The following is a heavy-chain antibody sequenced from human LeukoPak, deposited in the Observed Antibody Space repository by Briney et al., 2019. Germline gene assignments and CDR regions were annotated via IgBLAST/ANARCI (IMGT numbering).Heavy chain of an antibody. J-gene: IGHJ6*02. CDR1: GFTYRSYW. D-gene: IGHD3-10*01. Sequence: GGSLRLSCAASGFTYRSYWMSWVRQAPGKGLEWVANIRQDGSEKYYVDSVKGRFTISRDHSKNTLYLQMNSLRAEDTAVYYCAKASGSGNYYYYYYGMDVWGQGTTVTVSS. CDR2: IRQDGSEK. CDR3: AKASGSGNYYYYYYGMDV. V-gene: IGHV3-7*03.